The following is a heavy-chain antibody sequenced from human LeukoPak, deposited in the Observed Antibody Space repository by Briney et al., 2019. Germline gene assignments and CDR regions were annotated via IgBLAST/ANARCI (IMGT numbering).Heavy chain of an antibody. CDR2: ISSSSSSI. V-gene: IGHV3-21*01. CDR3: ARASGDIVETATMGSY. J-gene: IGHJ4*02. Sequence: GGSLRLSCAASGFNVSSNYMSWVRQAPGKGLEWVSSISSSSSSIYYADSVKGRFTISRDNAKNSLYLQMNSLRAEDTAVYYCARASGDIVETATMGSYWGQGTLVTVSS. D-gene: IGHD5-18*01. CDR1: GFNVSSNY.